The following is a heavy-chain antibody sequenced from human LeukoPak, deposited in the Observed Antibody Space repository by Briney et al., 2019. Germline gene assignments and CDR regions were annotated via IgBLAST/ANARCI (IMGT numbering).Heavy chain of an antibody. J-gene: IGHJ4*02. CDR3: TTPIGEDYDYVWGSYRFHY. D-gene: IGHD3-16*02. CDR1: GFTFSNAW. CDR2: IKSKTDGGTT. V-gene: IGHV3-15*01. Sequence: GGSLRLSCAASGFTFSNAWMSWVRQAPGKGLEWVGRIKSKTDGGTTDYAAPVKGRFTISRDDSKNTLYLQMNSLKTEDTAVYYCTTPIGEDYDYVWGSYRFHYWGQGPLVTVSS.